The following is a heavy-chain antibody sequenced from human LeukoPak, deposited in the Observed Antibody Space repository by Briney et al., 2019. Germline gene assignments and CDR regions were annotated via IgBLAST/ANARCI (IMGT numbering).Heavy chain of an antibody. CDR1: GFTLTESP. D-gene: IGHD3-16*01. CDR2: FDPEGGDT. Sequence: ASVKVSCKISGFTLTESPIHWVRQAPAKGLEWMGGFDPEGGDTVYAQRFQGRVTMTEDRATDTAYMELSSLTSEDTAMYYCATPDRVGMRDFPFYWFFDFWGRGTLVSVSS. CDR3: ATPDRVGMRDFPFYWFFDF. J-gene: IGHJ2*01. V-gene: IGHV1-24*01.